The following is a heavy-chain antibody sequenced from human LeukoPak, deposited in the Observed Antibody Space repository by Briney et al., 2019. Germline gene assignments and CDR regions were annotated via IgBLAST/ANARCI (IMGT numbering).Heavy chain of an antibody. CDR2: INHSGSI. CDR1: GGSFSGYY. J-gene: IGHJ6*02. Sequence: PSETLSLTCAVYGGSFSGYYWSWIRQPPGKGLEWIGEINHSGSINYNPSLKSRVTISVDTSKNQFSLKLSSVTAADTAVYYCARVQYYDFWSGYSALYYYGMDVWGQGTTVTVSS. CDR3: ARVQYYDFWSGYSALYYYGMDV. V-gene: IGHV4-34*01. D-gene: IGHD3-3*01.